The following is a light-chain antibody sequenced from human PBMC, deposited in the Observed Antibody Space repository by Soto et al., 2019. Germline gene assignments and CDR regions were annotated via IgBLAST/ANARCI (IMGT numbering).Light chain of an antibody. CDR3: QQSSNWPLT. CDR1: QSVSSSY. V-gene: IGKV3D-20*02. Sequence: EIVMTQSPSSLSASPGERATLSCRASQSVSSSYLAWYQQKPGQAPRLLIYGASSRATGIPDRFSGSGSGTDFTLTISSLQPEDFAMYYCQQSSNWPLTFGGGTRVEIK. CDR2: GAS. J-gene: IGKJ4*01.